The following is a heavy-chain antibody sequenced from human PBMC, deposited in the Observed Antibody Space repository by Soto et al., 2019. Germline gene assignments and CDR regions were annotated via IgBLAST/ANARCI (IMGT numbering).Heavy chain of an antibody. CDR3: ARNIVVVPAAKAHDY. J-gene: IGHJ4*02. V-gene: IGHV3-48*01. D-gene: IGHD2-2*01. Sequence: EVQLVESGGGLVQPGGSLRLSCAASGFTFSSYSMNWVRQAPGKGLEWVSDISSSSSNIYYADSVKGRFTISRDNSKNSLNLQMNSLRAEDTAVYYCARNIVVVPAAKAHDYWGQGTLVTVSS. CDR2: ISSSSSNI. CDR1: GFTFSSYS.